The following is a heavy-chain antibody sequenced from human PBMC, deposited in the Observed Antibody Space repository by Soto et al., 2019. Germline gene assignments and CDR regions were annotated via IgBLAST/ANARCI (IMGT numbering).Heavy chain of an antibody. J-gene: IGHJ4*02. CDR2: IYYSGST. CDR1: GGSISSSSYY. V-gene: IGHV4-39*01. Sequence: SETLSLTCTVSGGSISSSSYYWGWIRQPPGKGLEWIGSIYYSGSTYYNPSLKSRVTISVDTSKNQFSLKLSSVTAADTAVYYCARTYYYDSSGLFDYWGQGTLVTVSS. D-gene: IGHD3-22*01. CDR3: ARTYYYDSSGLFDY.